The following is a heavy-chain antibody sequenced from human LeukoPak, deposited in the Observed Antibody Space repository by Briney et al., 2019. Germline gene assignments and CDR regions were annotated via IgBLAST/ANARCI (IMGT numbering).Heavy chain of an antibody. CDR1: GFTFSSYA. CDR3: ARSTPLYYDSSGYRFDY. V-gene: IGHV3-23*01. CDR2: ISGSGGST. Sequence: PGGSLRLSCAASGFTFSSYAMSWVRQAPGKGLEWVSTISGSGGSTYYADSVKGRFTISRDNSKNTLYLQMNSLRAEDTAVYYCARSTPLYYDSSGYRFDYWGQGTLVTVSS. D-gene: IGHD3-22*01. J-gene: IGHJ4*02.